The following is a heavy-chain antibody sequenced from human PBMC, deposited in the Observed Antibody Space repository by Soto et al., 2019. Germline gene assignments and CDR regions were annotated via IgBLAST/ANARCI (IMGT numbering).Heavy chain of an antibody. J-gene: IGHJ4*02. CDR1: GFTFSIYW. V-gene: IGHV3-74*01. Sequence: EVQLVESGGGLVQPGGSLRLSCAASGFTFSIYWMHWVRQVPGKGLEWVSRMNTDGSRTSYADSGRGRFVISRDDAKRQLYLEMNNMRAADPAVFYCASGDGFQYDGVGYLGRDWGQGRLVTDSS. CDR2: MNTDGSRT. D-gene: IGHD5-18*01. CDR3: ASGDGFQYDGVGYLGRD.